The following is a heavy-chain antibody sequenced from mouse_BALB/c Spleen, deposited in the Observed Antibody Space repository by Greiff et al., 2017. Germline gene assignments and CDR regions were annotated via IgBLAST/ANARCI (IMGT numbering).Heavy chain of an antibody. V-gene: IGHV5-12-1*01. CDR3: ARHDGYYDYAMDD. Sequence: EVQRVESGGGLVKPGGSLKLSCAASGFAFSSYDMSWVRQTPEKRLEWVAYISSGGGSTYYPDTVKGRFTISRDNAKNTLYLQMSSLKSEDTAMYYCARHDGYYDYAMDDWGQGTSVTVSS. J-gene: IGHJ4*01. D-gene: IGHD2-3*01. CDR1: GFAFSSYD. CDR2: ISSGGGST.